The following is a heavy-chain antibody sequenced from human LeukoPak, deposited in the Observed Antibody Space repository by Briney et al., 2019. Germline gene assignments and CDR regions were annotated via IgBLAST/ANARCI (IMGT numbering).Heavy chain of an antibody. J-gene: IGHJ4*02. Sequence: SETLSLTCTVSGGSISSYYWSWIRQPPGKGLEWIGYIYYSGSTNYNPSLKSRVTISVDTPKNQFSLKLSSVTAADTAVYYCARRTSSGWYLFDYWGQGTLVTVSS. CDR2: IYYSGST. D-gene: IGHD6-19*01. CDR1: GGSISSYY. CDR3: ARRTSSGWYLFDY. V-gene: IGHV4-59*08.